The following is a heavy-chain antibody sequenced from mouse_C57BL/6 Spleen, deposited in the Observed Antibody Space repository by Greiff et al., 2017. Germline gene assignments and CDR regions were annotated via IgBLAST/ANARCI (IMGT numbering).Heavy chain of an antibody. V-gene: IGHV1-78*01. CDR2: IYPRDGST. CDR1: GYTFTDHT. D-gene: IGHD2-1*01. CDR3: VYGNYDPYAMDY. Sequence: VQLQQSDAELVKPGASVKISCKVSGYTFTDHTIHWMKQRPEQGLEWIGYIYPRDGSTKYNEKFKGKATLTADKSSSTAYMQLNSLTSEYSAVYFCVYGNYDPYAMDYWGQGTSVTVSS. J-gene: IGHJ4*01.